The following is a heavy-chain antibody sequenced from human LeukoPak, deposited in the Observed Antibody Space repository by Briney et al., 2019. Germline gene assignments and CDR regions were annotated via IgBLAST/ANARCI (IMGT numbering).Heavy chain of an antibody. CDR3: AKGRAPRYSSGWYLTGEFDY. V-gene: IGHV3-9*03. J-gene: IGHJ4*02. CDR2: ISWNSGSI. D-gene: IGHD6-19*01. CDR1: GFTFDDYA. Sequence: PGGSLRLSCAASGFTFDDYAMHWVRQAPGKGLEWVSGISWNSGSIGYADSVKGRFTISRDNAKNSLYLQMNSLRAEGMALYYCAKGRAPRYSSGWYLTGEFDYWGQGTLVTVSS.